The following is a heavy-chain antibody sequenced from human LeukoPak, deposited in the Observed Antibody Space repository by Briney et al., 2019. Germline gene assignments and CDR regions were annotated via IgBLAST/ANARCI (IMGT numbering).Heavy chain of an antibody. CDR2: ISAYNGNT. CDR3: ARVRGIVATIFYFDY. Sequence: GASVKVSCKASGYTFTSYVISWLRQAPAQGLDWMGCISAYNGNTNYAQKLQGRVTMTTATSTSTAYMELRSLRSDDTAVYYCARVRGIVATIFYFDYWGQGTLVTVSS. V-gene: IGHV1-18*01. CDR1: GYTFTSYV. J-gene: IGHJ4*02. D-gene: IGHD5-12*01.